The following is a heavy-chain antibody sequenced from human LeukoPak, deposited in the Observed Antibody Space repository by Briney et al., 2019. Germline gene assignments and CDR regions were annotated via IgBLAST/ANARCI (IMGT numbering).Heavy chain of an antibody. CDR3: ARHANYYGSGSYLNWFDP. CDR1: GGSISSYH. J-gene: IGHJ5*02. D-gene: IGHD3-10*01. Sequence: KPSETLSPTRTVSGGSISSYHWSWIRQPPGKGLEGVGYLYYSGSTNYNPSLKSRVTISVDTSKNQFSLKLSSVTAADTAVYYCARHANYYGSGSYLNWFDPWGQGTLVTVSS. CDR2: LYYSGST. V-gene: IGHV4-59*01.